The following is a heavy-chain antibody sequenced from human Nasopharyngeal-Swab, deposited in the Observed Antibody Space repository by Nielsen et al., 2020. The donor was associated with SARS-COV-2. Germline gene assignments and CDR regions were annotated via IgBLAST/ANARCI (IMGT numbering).Heavy chain of an antibody. CDR3: ARDAFLEWIQLWFPFDY. J-gene: IGHJ4*02. CDR2: ISSSGGTN. D-gene: IGHD5-18*01. Sequence: ETLSLTCAASGFTFSIYNMNWVRQAPGKGLEWVAYISSSGGTNNYADSVRGRFTISRDNAKNSLYLQMNSLRAEDTAVYYCARDAFLEWIQLWFPFDYWGQGTLVTVSS. CDR1: GFTFSIYN. V-gene: IGHV3-48*01.